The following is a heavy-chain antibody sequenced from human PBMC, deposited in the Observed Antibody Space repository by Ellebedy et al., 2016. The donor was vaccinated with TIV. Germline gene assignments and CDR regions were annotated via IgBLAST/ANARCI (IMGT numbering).Heavy chain of an antibody. CDR2: IYYSGST. Sequence: MPSETLSLTCTVSGGSISSYYWSWIRQPPGKGLEWIGYIYYSGSTNYNPSLKSRVTISVDTSKNQFSLKLSSVTAADTAVYYCARDRTGTDAFDIWGQGTMVTVSS. CDR1: GGSISSYY. J-gene: IGHJ3*02. CDR3: ARDRTGTDAFDI. V-gene: IGHV4-59*01. D-gene: IGHD1-1*01.